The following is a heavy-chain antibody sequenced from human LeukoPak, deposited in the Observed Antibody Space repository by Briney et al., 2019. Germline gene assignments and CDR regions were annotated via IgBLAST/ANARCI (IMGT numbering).Heavy chain of an antibody. CDR2: ISGIGGNT. J-gene: IGHJ5*02. D-gene: IGHD3/OR15-3a*01. Sequence: GGSLRLSCAASKVTFSDYAMTWVRQAPGKGLRWVSCISGIGGNTYSAESAKGRFPISRDNSKNTLYLQMNSLRAKDTALYSCAKGTGSNHYHGIDRWGEGTQVTVSS. CDR1: KVTFSDYA. CDR3: AKGTGSNHYHGIDR. V-gene: IGHV3-23*01.